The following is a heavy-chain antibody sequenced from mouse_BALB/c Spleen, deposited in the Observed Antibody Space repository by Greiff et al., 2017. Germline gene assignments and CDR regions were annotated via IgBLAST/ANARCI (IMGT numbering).Heavy chain of an antibody. CDR3: ARARTARATGAMDY. J-gene: IGHJ4*01. V-gene: IGHV3-1*02. D-gene: IGHD3-2*01. CDR1: GYSITSGYS. CDR2: IHYSGST. Sequence: EVQLQQSGPDLVKPSQSLSLTCTVTGYSITSGYSWHWIRQFPGNKLEWMGYIHYSGSTNYNPSLKRRISITRDTSKNQFFLQLNSVTTEDTATYYCARARTARATGAMDYWGQGTSVTVSS.